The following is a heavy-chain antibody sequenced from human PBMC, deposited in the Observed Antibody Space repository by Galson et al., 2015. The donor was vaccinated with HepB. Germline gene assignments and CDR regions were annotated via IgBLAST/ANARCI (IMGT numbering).Heavy chain of an antibody. J-gene: IGHJ6*02. CDR1: GFSLSNPLMG. D-gene: IGHD3-22*01. Sequence: PALVKPTQTLTLTCTVSGFSLSNPLMGVSWIRQPPGKALEWLTHIFSSDEKSYSTSLKSRLTISKDTSKSQVVLTMANMDPVDTATYYCARLVTYYYDSSGFDSGYCMDVWGQGTTVTVSS. V-gene: IGHV2-26*01. CDR3: ARLVTYYYDSSGFDSGYCMDV. CDR2: IFSSDEK.